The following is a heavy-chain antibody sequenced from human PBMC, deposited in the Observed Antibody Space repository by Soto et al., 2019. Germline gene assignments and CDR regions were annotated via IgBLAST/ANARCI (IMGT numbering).Heavy chain of an antibody. Sequence: QPQLQESGPGLVKPSETLSLTCTVSRGSITSSNYYWAWIRQHPGKGLEWIGSFDYTGTTYYNSSLNGRVAISIDTSGNQFSLRLTSVTVADTAVYYCARQLFITYYFDYWGQGTLVTVSS. J-gene: IGHJ4*02. CDR3: ARQLFITYYFDY. CDR2: FDYTGTT. CDR1: RGSITSSNYY. V-gene: IGHV4-39*01. D-gene: IGHD3-10*01.